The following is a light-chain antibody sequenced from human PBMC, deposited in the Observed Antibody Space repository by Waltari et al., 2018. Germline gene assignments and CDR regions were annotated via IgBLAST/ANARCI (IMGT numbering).Light chain of an antibody. CDR2: EDS. Sequence: QSVLTHPPSVSAAPGQRGTIPCSGGSSTIGNSCVSWYRHFPGTAPKPLIYEDSERPSGIPGRFSGSKSGTSATLDITGLQAGDEADYYCGTWDSSLSGAVFGGGTHLTVL. CDR1: SSTIGNSC. CDR3: GTWDSSLSGAV. V-gene: IGLV1-51*02. J-gene: IGLJ7*01.